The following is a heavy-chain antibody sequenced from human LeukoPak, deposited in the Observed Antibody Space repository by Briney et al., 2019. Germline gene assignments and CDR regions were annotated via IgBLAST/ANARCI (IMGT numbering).Heavy chain of an antibody. CDR2: VSAYNGNT. D-gene: IGHD4-23*01. V-gene: IGHV1-18*01. CDR3: VRGGLYGGNSEGAFDY. J-gene: IGHJ4*02. CDR1: GYTFTSYG. Sequence: GASVKVSCKSSGYTFTSYGFSWVRQAPGQGLEWMGWVSAYNGNTNYAQKLQGRVTMTIDISTSTVYMELRSLRSDDTAVYYCVRGGLYGGNSEGAFDYWGQGALVTVSS.